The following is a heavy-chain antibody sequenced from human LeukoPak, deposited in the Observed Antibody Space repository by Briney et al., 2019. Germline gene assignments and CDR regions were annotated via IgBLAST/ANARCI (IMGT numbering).Heavy chain of an antibody. D-gene: IGHD6-19*01. CDR1: GFTFSSYS. CDR3: ARTSGYAVTGRDY. CDR2: ISSSSSTI. V-gene: IGHV3-48*04. Sequence: PGGSLRLSCAASGFTFSSYSMNWVRQAPGKGLEWVSYISSSSSTIYYADSVKGRFTISRDNAKNSLYLQMNSLRAEDTAVYYCARTSGYAVTGRDYWGQGTLVTVSS. J-gene: IGHJ4*02.